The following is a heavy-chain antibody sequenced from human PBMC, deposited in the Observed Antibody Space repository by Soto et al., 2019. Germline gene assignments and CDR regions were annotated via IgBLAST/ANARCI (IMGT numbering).Heavy chain of an antibody. CDR2: ISYDGSNN. D-gene: IGHD3-9*01. CDR3: AKCAYYDILTGYYTSYCMDV. Sequence: QVQLVESGGGVVQPGRSLRLSCAASGFTFSSYGMHWVRQAPGKWLEWVAVISYDGSNNYYADSVKGRFTISLDNSKNTLYLQMHSLRSEYTFVYYGAKCAYYDILTGYYTSYCMDVCGQGATVTVSS. J-gene: IGHJ6*02. CDR1: GFTFSSYG. V-gene: IGHV3-30*18.